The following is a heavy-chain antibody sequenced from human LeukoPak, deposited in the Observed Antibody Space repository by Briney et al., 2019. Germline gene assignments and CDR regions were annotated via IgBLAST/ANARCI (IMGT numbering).Heavy chain of an antibody. J-gene: IGHJ4*02. CDR3: ARHGYRSGWYGPPYFDY. V-gene: IGHV4-39*01. Sequence: SETLSLTCTVSGGSISSSSYYWGWIRQPPGKGLEWIGSIYYSGSTYYNPSLKSRVTISVDTSKNQFSLKLSSVTAADTAVYYCARHGYRSGWYGPPYFDYWGQGTLVTVSS. CDR2: IYYSGST. CDR1: GGSISSSSYY. D-gene: IGHD6-19*01.